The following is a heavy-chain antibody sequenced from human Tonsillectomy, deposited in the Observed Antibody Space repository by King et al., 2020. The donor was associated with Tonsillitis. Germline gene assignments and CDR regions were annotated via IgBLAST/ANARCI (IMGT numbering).Heavy chain of an antibody. CDR2: ISGSGVIT. J-gene: IGHJ4*02. CDR1: VFTFRPCA. Sequence: VQLVEAGGVLVQPWGSLRLSCAASVFTFRPCAMCWVRPASGKGLSGVSAISGSGVITYYADSVKGRFTISRENSKTTLYLQMNSLRAEDKAVYYCAKLDSSNWNPADWGQGTLVTVSS. D-gene: IGHD6-13*01. CDR3: AKLDSSNWNPAD. V-gene: IGHV3-23*04.